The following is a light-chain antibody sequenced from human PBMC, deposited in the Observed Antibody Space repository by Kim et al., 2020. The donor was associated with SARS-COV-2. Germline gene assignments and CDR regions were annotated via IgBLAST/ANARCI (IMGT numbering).Light chain of an antibody. J-gene: IGLJ3*02. V-gene: IGLV3-21*04. Sequence: SYELTQSPSVSVAPGRTARISCVGNNIGRKSVHWYQQKPGQAPVLVIYYDSDGPSGISERFSGSNSENVATLTISRVEAGDEADYSCQAWDSDGDHGVFGGGTQLTVL. CDR3: QAWDSDGDHGV. CDR2: YDS. CDR1: NIGRKS.